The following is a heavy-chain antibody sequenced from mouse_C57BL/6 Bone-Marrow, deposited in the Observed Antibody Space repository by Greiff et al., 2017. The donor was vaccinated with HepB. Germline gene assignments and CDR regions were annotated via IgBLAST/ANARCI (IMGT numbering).Heavy chain of an antibody. Sequence: VQLQQPGAELVMPGASVKLSCKASGYTFTSYWMHWVKQRPGQGLEWIGEIDPSDSYTNYNQKFKGKSTLTVDKSSSTAYMQLSSLTAEDSAVYYCARKATMVTPYYFDYWGQGTTLTVSS. CDR3: ARKATMVTPYYFDY. CDR1: GYTFTSYW. J-gene: IGHJ2*01. CDR2: IDPSDSYT. D-gene: IGHD2-2*01. V-gene: IGHV1-69*01.